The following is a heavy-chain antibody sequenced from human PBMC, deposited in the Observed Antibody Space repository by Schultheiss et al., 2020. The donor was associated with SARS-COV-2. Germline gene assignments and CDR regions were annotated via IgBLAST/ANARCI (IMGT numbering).Heavy chain of an antibody. CDR3: ARKNYGDYENWFDP. D-gene: IGHD4-17*01. CDR2: IYYSGST. CDR1: GGSFSGYY. Sequence: SETLSLTCAVYGGSFSGYYWSWIRQPPGKGLEWIGSIYYSGSTNYNPSLKSRVTISVDTSKNQFSLKLSSVTAADTAVYYCARKNYGDYENWFDPWGQGTLVTVSS. V-gene: IGHV4-59*01. J-gene: IGHJ5*02.